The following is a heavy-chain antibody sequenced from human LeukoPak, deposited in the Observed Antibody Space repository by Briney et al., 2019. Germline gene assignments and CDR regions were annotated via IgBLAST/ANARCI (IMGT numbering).Heavy chain of an antibody. CDR2: IDYSGST. J-gene: IGHJ4*02. CDR3: AKEPIVSGQPF. V-gene: IGHV4-30-4*02. Sequence: SETLSLTCTVSGGSISSGDYYWSWIRQPPGKGLEWIGYIDYSGSTYYNPSLNRLVTTSVETAKNPFFLKLSFVTAAATAVYYCAKEPIVSGQPFWGQGTLVTVSS. D-gene: IGHD1-14*01. CDR1: GGSISSGDYY.